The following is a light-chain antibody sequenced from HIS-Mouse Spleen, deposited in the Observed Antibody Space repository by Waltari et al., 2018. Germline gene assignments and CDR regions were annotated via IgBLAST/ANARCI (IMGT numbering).Light chain of an antibody. Sequence: TLSSGHSSYAIAWHQQQPEKGPRYLMKLNSDGSHSKGDGIPDRFSGSSSGAERYLTISSLQSEDEADYYCQTWGTGIVFGGGTKLTVL. CDR2: LNSDGSH. CDR3: QTWGTGIV. CDR1: SGHSSYA. J-gene: IGLJ2*01. V-gene: IGLV4-69*01.